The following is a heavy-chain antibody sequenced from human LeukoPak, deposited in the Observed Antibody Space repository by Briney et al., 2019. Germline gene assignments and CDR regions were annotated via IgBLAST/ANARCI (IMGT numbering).Heavy chain of an antibody. D-gene: IGHD2-2*01. V-gene: IGHV1-69*01. J-gene: IGHJ3*02. CDR3: ARVRDIVVVPAAGDAFDI. CDR2: IIPIFGTA. CDR1: GGTFRRYA. Sequence: SVKVSCKASGGTFRRYAISWVRQAPGQGLEWMGGIIPIFGTANYAQKFQGRVTITADESTSTAYMELSSLRSEDTAVYYCARVRDIVVVPAAGDAFDIWGQGTMVTVSS.